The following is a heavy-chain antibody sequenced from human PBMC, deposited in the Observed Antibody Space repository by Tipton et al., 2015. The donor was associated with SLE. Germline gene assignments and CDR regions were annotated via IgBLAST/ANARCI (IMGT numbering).Heavy chain of an antibody. CDR2: VYYSGSS. D-gene: IGHD5/OR15-5a*01. V-gene: IGHV4-39*07. J-gene: IGHJ3*02. CDR1: GASISNGRYY. Sequence: LRLSCTVSGASISNGRYYWDWIRQPPGKGLEWIGSVYYSGSSYYNPSLESRVTISIDTSKNQFSLNLNSVTAADTAVYYCAGVSRDAFEIWGQGTMVTVSS. CDR3: AGVSRDAFEI.